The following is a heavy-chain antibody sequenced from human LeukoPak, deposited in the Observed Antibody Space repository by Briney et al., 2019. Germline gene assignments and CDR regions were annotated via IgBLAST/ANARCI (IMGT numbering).Heavy chain of an antibody. CDR1: GFTFSNYW. V-gene: IGHV3-7*01. CDR2: IKEDGGEK. J-gene: IGHJ4*02. Sequence: GGSLRLSCAASGFTFSNYWMTWVRQAPGKGLEWVAHIKEDGGEKHYVDPVKGRFTISRDNAKNSLYLQMNSLRAEDTTMYYCVRDRGYCSGGTCYALWDYWGQGTLVTVSS. D-gene: IGHD2-15*01. CDR3: VRDRGYCSGGTCYALWDY.